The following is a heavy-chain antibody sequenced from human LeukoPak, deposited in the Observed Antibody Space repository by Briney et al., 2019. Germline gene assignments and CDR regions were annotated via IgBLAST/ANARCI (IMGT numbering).Heavy chain of an antibody. CDR3: ARMYSSGWTDYYYYGMDV. D-gene: IGHD6-19*01. V-gene: IGHV3-21*01. J-gene: IGHJ6*02. Sequence: GGSLRLSCAASGFTLSSYSMNWVRQAPGKGLEWVSAISSSSSYIYYADSVKGRFTISRVNAKNSLYLQMNSLRAEDTAVYYCARMYSSGWTDYYYYGMDVWGQGTTVTVSS. CDR2: ISSSSSYI. CDR1: GFTLSSYS.